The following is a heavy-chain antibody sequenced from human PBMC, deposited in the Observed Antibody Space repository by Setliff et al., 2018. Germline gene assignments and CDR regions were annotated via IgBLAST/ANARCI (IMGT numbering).Heavy chain of an antibody. Sequence: GASVKVSCKTSGGTFNSYGIDWVRQAPGQGLEWMGRSIPISGTTKYAQKFQDRVTITADKSTSTAYMELSSLTSDDTAVYYCATSYSGSYYGYWGQGTLVTVSS. J-gene: IGHJ4*02. CDR2: SIPISGTT. D-gene: IGHD1-26*01. CDR3: ATSYSGSYYGY. CDR1: GGTFNSYG. V-gene: IGHV1-69*06.